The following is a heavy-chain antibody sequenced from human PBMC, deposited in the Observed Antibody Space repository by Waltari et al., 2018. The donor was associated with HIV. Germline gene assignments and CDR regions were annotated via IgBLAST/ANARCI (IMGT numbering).Heavy chain of an antibody. D-gene: IGHD2-15*01. Sequence: EVQLVESGGGLVQPGGSLRLSFAASGFHFTFYSMYWVRQTPGKGLEWVSFISSETEDIYYADSVKGRFTISRDSARNSMFLQMSSLRVEDTALYFCARGASGGKYRPAYFDHWGQGTQVTVSS. CDR1: GFHFTFYS. CDR2: ISSETEDI. CDR3: ARGASGGKYRPAYFDH. J-gene: IGHJ4*02. V-gene: IGHV3-21*02.